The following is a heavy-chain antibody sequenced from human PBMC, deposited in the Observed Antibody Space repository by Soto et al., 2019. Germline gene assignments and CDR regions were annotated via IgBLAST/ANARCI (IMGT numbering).Heavy chain of an antibody. CDR1: GGAVSSGTFY. CDR2: ISYSGNI. J-gene: IGHJ5*02. CDR3: GRGVTINWFDP. V-gene: IGHV4-61*01. Sequence: PSGSLSLTCTVSGGAVSSGTFYWSWIRQPPGKGLEWIGFISYSGNINYNPSLKRRVTIAVDSSKNQFTLKLSSVTAGDTAFYYWGRGVTINWFDPWGQGTLVTVSS. D-gene: IGHD3-10*01.